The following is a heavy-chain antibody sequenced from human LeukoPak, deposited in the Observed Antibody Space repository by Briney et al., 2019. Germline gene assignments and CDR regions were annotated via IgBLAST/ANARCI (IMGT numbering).Heavy chain of an antibody. CDR3: AKDGYGSGGSCYANFIDR. Sequence: GGTLRLSSAASGFSFLHYGMHWVRQAPGKGLKGWAFISSDGSKEYYAVSVKGRFTISRDNSKNTLYLHVNSPRTEDTAVFFCAKDGYGSGGSCYANFIDRWGQGTLVTVSS. J-gene: IGHJ5*02. CDR1: GFSFLHYG. D-gene: IGHD2-15*01. V-gene: IGHV3-30*18. CDR2: ISSDGSKE.